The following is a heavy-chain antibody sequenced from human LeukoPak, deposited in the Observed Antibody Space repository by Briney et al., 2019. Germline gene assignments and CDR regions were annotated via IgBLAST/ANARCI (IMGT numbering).Heavy chain of an antibody. J-gene: IGHJ4*02. Sequence: SETLSLTCTVSGGSISGYYWSWIRQPAGKGLEWIGRIYTTGTTNYNPSLKSRVTMSVDLSKNQFSLKLSSVTAADTAVYYCARDVGLGEVYFDYWGQGTLVTVSS. D-gene: IGHD3-10*01. CDR3: ARDVGLGEVYFDY. V-gene: IGHV4-4*07. CDR2: IYTTGTT. CDR1: GGSISGYY.